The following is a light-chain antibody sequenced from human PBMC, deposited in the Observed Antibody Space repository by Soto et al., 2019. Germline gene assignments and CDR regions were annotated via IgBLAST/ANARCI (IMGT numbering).Light chain of an antibody. Sequence: EVVMTQSPATLSVSPGERATLSCRASQSVGDRLAWYQQKPGQPPRLLIYGASTRATGIPARFSGSGSETEVTLTISSLQSEDFAVYYWQQHISWPLTFGGGTKVEI. CDR1: QSVGDR. CDR2: GAS. CDR3: QQHISWPLT. J-gene: IGKJ4*01. V-gene: IGKV3-15*01.